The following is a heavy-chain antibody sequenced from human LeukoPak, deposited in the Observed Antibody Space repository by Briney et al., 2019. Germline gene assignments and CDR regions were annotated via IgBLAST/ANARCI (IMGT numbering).Heavy chain of an antibody. V-gene: IGHV1-46*01. CDR3: ARIYCSGGGCYYGFDS. CDR1: GYPFTNYY. Sequence: ASVKVSCKASGYPFTNYYIHWVRQAPGQGLEWMGIINPSDRTVSYAQKFQGRVTMTRDTSTSTVYLELSSLRSEDTAFYYCARIYCSGGGCYYGFDSWGQGTLVTVSS. D-gene: IGHD2-15*01. CDR2: INPSDRTV. J-gene: IGHJ4*02.